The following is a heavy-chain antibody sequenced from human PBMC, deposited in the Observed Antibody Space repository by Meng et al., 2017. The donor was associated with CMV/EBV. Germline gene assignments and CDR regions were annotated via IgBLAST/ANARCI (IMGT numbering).Heavy chain of an antibody. J-gene: IGHJ6*02. D-gene: IGHD3-10*01. CDR1: GFTFDDYG. Sequence: GESLKISCAASGFTFDDYGMSWVRQAPGTGLEWVSGINWNGGRTGYADSVKGGFTISRDNAKNSLYLQMNSLRAEDTALYYCARDRASGSFLYYYYGMDVWGQGTTVTVSS. CDR2: INWNGGRT. V-gene: IGHV3-20*04. CDR3: ARDRASGSFLYYYYGMDV.